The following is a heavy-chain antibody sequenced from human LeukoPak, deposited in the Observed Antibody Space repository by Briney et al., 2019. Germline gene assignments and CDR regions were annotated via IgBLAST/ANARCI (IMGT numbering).Heavy chain of an antibody. J-gene: IGHJ3*02. V-gene: IGHV1-2*06. CDR1: GYSFTDYF. CDR3: ARLSTATRHWLAASDI. D-gene: IGHD6-19*01. CDR2: INPDAGDT. Sequence: ASVKVSCKASGYSFTDYFLYWVRQAPGQGLEWMGRINPDAGDTNYAQTFQGRITMTRDTSISTAYMELSSLKFDDTAVYYCARLSTATRHWLAASDIWGQGTVVTVSS.